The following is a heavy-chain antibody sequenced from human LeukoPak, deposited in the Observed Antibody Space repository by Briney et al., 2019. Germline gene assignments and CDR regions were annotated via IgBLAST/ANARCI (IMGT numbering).Heavy chain of an antibody. V-gene: IGHV1-2*02. CDR1: GYTFTGYY. CDR3: ARVRQPLRLFDP. D-gene: IGHD2-2*01. J-gene: IGHJ5*02. Sequence: GASVKVSCKPSGYTFTGYYMHWVRQAPGQGLEWMGWINPNSGGTNYAQKFQGRVTMTRDTSISTAYMELSRLRSDDTAVYYCARVRQPLRLFDPWGQGTLVTVSS. CDR2: INPNSGGT.